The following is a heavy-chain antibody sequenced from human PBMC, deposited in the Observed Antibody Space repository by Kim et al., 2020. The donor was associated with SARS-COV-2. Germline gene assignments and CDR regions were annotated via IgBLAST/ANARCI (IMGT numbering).Heavy chain of an antibody. CDR1: GYTFTSYA. D-gene: IGHD4-17*01. CDR3: ARAVMGDYGDYYFDY. V-gene: IGHV1-3*01. Sequence: ASVKVSCKASGYTFTSYAMHWVRQAPGQRLEWMGWINAGNGNTKYSQKFQGRVTITRDTSASTAYMELSSLRSEDTAVYYCARAVMGDYGDYYFDYWGQGTLVTVSS. CDR2: INAGNGNT. J-gene: IGHJ4*02.